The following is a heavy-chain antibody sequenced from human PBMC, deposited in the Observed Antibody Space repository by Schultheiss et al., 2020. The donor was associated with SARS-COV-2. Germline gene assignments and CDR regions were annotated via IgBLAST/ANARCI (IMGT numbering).Heavy chain of an antibody. CDR1: GLTFSGYY. V-gene: IGHV4-31*02. CDR3: ARGSSSGWYHDY. J-gene: IGHJ4*02. CDR2: IYYSGST. Sequence: LRLSCAASGLTFSGYYWSWIRQPPGKGLEWIGYIYYSGSTYHNPSLKSRVTISVDTSKNQFSLKLSSVTAADTAVYYCARGSSSGWYHDYWGQGTLVTVSS. D-gene: IGHD6-19*01.